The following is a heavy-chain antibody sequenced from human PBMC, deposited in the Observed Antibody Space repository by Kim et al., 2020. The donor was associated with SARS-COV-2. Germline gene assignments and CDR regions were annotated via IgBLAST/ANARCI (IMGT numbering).Heavy chain of an antibody. J-gene: IGHJ6*02. D-gene: IGHD3-10*01. CDR3: ARDQRLWFGADYYYYYGMDV. CDR1: GFTVSSNY. V-gene: IGHV3-53*01. CDR2: IYSGGST. Sequence: GGSLRLSCAASGFTVSSNYMSWVRQAPGKGLEWVSVIYSGGSTYYADSVKGRFTISRDNSKNTLYLQMNSLRAEDTAVYYCARDQRLWFGADYYYYYGMDVWGQGTTVTVSS.